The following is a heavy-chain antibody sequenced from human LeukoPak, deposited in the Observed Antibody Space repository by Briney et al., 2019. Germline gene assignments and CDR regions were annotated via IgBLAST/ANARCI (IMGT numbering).Heavy chain of an antibody. CDR1: GYTFTSYD. CDR3: ARGGDYDFWSGYSSNWFEP. CDR2: MNPNSGNT. J-gene: IGHJ5*02. V-gene: IGHV1-8*01. Sequence: ASVKVSCKASGYTFTSYDINWVRQATGQGLEWMGWMNPNSGNTGYAQKFQGRVTMTRNTSISTAYMELSSLRSEDTAVYYCARGGDYDFWSGYSSNWFEPWGQGTLVTVSS. D-gene: IGHD3-3*01.